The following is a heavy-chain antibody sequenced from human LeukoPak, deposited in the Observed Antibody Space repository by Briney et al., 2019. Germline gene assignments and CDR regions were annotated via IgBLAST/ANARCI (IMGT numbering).Heavy chain of an antibody. D-gene: IGHD3-10*01. V-gene: IGHV3-23*01. J-gene: IGHJ6*02. CDR1: GFTFSNFA. Sequence: PGGSLRLSCAASGFTFSNFAMSWVRQAPGKGLEWVSSISGYGGDTYYTDSVKGRFTISRDNSKNTLYLQMNSLRAEDTAVYYCARLITMVRGVTAGMDVWGQGTTVTVSS. CDR3: ARLITMVRGVTAGMDV. CDR2: ISGYGGDT.